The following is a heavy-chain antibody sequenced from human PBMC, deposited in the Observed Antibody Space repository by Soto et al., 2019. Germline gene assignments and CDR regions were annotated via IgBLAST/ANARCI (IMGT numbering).Heavy chain of an antibody. CDR2: IYYSGST. J-gene: IGHJ4*02. D-gene: IGHD4-17*01. CDR3: ARVKPVYGDYVHGY. V-gene: IGHV4-31*03. Sequence: QVQLQESGPGLVKPSQTLSLTCTVSGGSISSGGYYWSWIRQHPGKGLEWIGYIYYSGSTYYNPPLKSRVTISVDTSKNQFSLKLSSVTAADTAVYYCARVKPVYGDYVHGYWGQGTLVTVSS. CDR1: GGSISSGGYY.